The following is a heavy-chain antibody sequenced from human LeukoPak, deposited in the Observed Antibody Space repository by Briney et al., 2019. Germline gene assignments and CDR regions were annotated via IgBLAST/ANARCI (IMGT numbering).Heavy chain of an antibody. J-gene: IGHJ6*03. D-gene: IGHD3-10*01. Sequence: ASVKVSCKASGYSFTSHYMHWVRQAPGQGLEWMGWINTNTGNPTYAQGFTGRFVFSLDTSVSTAYLQISSLKAEDTAVYYCARGGWFGESFYYYYMDVWGKGTTVTVSS. CDR1: GYSFTSHY. V-gene: IGHV7-4-1*02. CDR3: ARGGWFGESFYYYYMDV. CDR2: INTNTGNP.